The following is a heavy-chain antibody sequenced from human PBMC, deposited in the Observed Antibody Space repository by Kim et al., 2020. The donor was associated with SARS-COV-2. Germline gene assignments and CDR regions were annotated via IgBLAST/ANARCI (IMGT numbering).Heavy chain of an antibody. CDR2: INPNSGGT. V-gene: IGHV1-2*02. CDR3: ARDNGEEVVVAATPRGANWFDP. J-gene: IGHJ5*02. Sequence: ASVKVSCKASGYTFTGYYMHWVRQAPGQGLEWMGWINPNSGGTNYAQKFQGRVTMTRDTSISTAYMELSRLRSDDTAVYYCARDNGEEVVVAATPRGANWFDPWGQGTLVTVSS. D-gene: IGHD2-15*01. CDR1: GYTFTGYY.